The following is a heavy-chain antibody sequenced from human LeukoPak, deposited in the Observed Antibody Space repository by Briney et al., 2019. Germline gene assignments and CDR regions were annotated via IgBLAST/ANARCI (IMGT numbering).Heavy chain of an antibody. CDR2: INEDGSEK. V-gene: IGHV3-7*03. Sequence: TGGSLRLSCAASGFTFTNYFMTWVRQAPGRGLEWVANINEDGSEKNYVGSVKGRFTISRDNAKNSLYLQMNSLRAEDTAVYYCATYRYCTNGVCYRLDYCGQGTLVTVSS. CDR1: GFTFTNYF. CDR3: ATYRYCTNGVCYRLDY. J-gene: IGHJ4*02. D-gene: IGHD2-8*01.